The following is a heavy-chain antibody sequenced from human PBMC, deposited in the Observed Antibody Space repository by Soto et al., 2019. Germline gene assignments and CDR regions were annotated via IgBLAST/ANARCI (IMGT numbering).Heavy chain of an antibody. J-gene: IGHJ5*02. Sequence: QVQLQESGPGLVKPSETLSLTCTVSGGSISSYYWSWIRQPPGKGLEWIGFIFYSGSTSYNPSLTPRVPLSIYTAGPQVSLTLTSVTAAAPAAYYCARLLGAPGPSSASWGQRSLVAAS. D-gene: IGHD3-10*01. CDR2: IFYSGST. CDR1: GGSISSYY. CDR3: ARLLGAPGPSSAS. V-gene: IGHV4-59*01.